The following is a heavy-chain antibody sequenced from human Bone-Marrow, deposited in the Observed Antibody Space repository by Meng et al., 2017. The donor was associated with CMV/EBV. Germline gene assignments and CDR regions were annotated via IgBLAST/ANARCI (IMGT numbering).Heavy chain of an antibody. CDR3: ARVGKKPAAVEKGHFDY. D-gene: IGHD2-2*01. CDR2: INPNSGGT. Sequence: ASVKVSCKASGYTFTDYYMHWVRQAPGQGLEWMGWINPNSGGTNYAQKFQGRVTMTRDTSISTAYMELSRLRSDDTAVYYCARVGKKPAAVEKGHFDYWGQGTLVTVSS. V-gene: IGHV1-2*02. J-gene: IGHJ4*02. CDR1: GYTFTDYY.